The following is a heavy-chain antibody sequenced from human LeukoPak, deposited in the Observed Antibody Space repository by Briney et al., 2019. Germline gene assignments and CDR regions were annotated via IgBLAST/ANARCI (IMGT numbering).Heavy chain of an antibody. V-gene: IGHV3-30*02. D-gene: IGHD2-2*01. CDR3: AIDNPIEKVPGLGPGS. J-gene: IGHJ5*02. CDR1: GFTFTKSG. Sequence: GKSLRLSCAASGFTFTKSGMHWVRQAPGRGLEWVAFIQFHGSDIFYADSVEGRFTISRDNSKNTLYLQMNSLRPEDTAVYYCAIDNPIEKVPGLGPGSWGQGTLVTVSS. CDR2: IQFHGSDI.